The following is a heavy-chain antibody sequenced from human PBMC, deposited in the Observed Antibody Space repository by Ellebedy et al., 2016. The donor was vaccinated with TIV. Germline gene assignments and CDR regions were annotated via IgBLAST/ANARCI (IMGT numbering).Heavy chain of an antibody. D-gene: IGHD2/OR15-2a*01. J-gene: IGHJ4*02. CDR3: ARLVSVSTHNFDY. CDR1: GYSFTTYW. V-gene: IGHV5-51*01. Sequence: GESLKISCKGSGYSFTTYWIGWVRQMPGIGLQWMGIIHPGDSETITRYSPSFQGHVTISVDNSINTAYLQWSSLKASDTAMYYCARLVSVSTHNFDYWGQGTLVTVSS. CDR2: IHPGDSETIT.